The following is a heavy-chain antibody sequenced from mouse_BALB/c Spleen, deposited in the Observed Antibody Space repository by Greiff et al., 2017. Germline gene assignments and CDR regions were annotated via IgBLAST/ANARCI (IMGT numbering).Heavy chain of an antibody. CDR3: ARGGVFDY. CDR2: IDPENGNT. CDR1: GFNIKDYY. Sequence: EVKLVESGAELVRPGALVKLSCKASGFNIKDYYMHWVKQRPEQGLEWIGWIDPENGNTIYDPKFQGKASITADTSSNTAYLQLSSLTSEDTAVYYCARGGVFDYWGQGTTLTVSS. V-gene: IGHV14-1*02. J-gene: IGHJ2*01.